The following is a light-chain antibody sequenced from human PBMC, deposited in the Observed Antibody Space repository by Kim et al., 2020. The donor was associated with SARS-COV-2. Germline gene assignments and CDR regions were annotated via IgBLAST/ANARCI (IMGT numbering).Light chain of an antibody. CDR3: QQYNNWPPYT. V-gene: IGKV3-15*01. CDR2: GAS. J-gene: IGKJ2*01. CDR1: QSVSSN. Sequence: EIVMTQSPATLSVSPGERATLSCRASQSVSSNLAWYLQKPGQAPRLLIYGASTMATGIPARFSGSGSGTEYTLTISSLQSEDFAVYYCQQYNNWPPYTFGQGTKLEIK.